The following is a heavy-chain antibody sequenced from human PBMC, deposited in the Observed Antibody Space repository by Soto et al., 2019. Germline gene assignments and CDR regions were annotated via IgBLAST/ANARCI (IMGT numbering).Heavy chain of an antibody. D-gene: IGHD1-20*01. CDR2: INIDGSYT. Sequence: GGSLRLSCATSGFTFSNYWIHWVRQAPGKGLVWVSRINIDGSYTRYADSVKGRFDISRDNAKNTLYLQMNSLTADDTAVYYCAGSNNRDDYWGQGTLVTV. V-gene: IGHV3-74*01. CDR3: AGSNNRDDY. J-gene: IGHJ4*02. CDR1: GFTFSNYW.